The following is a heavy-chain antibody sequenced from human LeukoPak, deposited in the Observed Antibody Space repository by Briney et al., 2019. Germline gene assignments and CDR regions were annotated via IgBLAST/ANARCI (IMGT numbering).Heavy chain of an antibody. CDR2: ISSNGVYT. Sequence: GGSLRLSCAASGFTFNTYAIHWVRQAPGKGLEFVSAISSNGVYTYYADSVKGRFTISRDNSKNTVYLQMNSLRAEDTAVYYCAKDRTGSSGYYDYWGQGTLVTVSS. CDR1: GFTFNTYA. V-gene: IGHV3-64*02. CDR3: AKDRTGSSGYYDY. D-gene: IGHD3-22*01. J-gene: IGHJ4*02.